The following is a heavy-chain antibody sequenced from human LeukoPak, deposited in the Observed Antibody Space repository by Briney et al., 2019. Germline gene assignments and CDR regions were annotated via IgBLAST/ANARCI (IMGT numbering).Heavy chain of an antibody. V-gene: IGHV3-66*01. CDR2: IYSRGST. CDR3: ARCTNQYDILTGYYLGIYYYYMDV. J-gene: IGHJ6*03. Sequence: GGSLRLACAVSGFTVNRNYMAWVRQAQGEGLGWVALIYSRGSTYYADSVRGRFTISRHNSTTTLYLQMNSLRAEDTAMYYCARCTNQYDILTGYYLGIYYYYMDVWGKGTTVTISS. D-gene: IGHD3-9*01. CDR1: GFTVNRNY.